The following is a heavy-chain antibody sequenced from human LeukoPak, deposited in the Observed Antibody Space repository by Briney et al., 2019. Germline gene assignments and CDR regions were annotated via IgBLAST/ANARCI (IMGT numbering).Heavy chain of an antibody. Sequence: SETLSLTCTVSGGSISSGSYYWSWIRQPAGKGLEWIGRIYTSGSTNYNPSLKSRVTISVDTSKNQFSLKLSSVTAADTAVYYCARETGYYDSSGYYSPANFDYWGQGTLVTVSS. V-gene: IGHV4-61*02. D-gene: IGHD3-22*01. CDR3: ARETGYYDSSGYYSPANFDY. CDR1: GGSISSGSYY. J-gene: IGHJ4*02. CDR2: IYTSGST.